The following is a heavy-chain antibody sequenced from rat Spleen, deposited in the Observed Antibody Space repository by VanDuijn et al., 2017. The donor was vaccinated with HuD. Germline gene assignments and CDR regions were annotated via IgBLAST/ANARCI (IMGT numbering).Heavy chain of an antibody. CDR3: TRDHSYWGAYYPGGFAY. CDR1: GFSLTSYT. D-gene: IGHD1-1*01. CDR2: IWNTGGT. V-gene: IGHV2-15*01. J-gene: IGHJ3*01. Sequence: VQLKESGPGLVQPSQTLSLTCTVSGFSLTSYTVSWVRQPPGKGLEWMGVIWNTGGTRYNSALKSRLRISRDTSKSQVFLEMNSLQTEDTAIYFCTRDHSYWGAYYPGGFAYWGQGTLVTVSS.